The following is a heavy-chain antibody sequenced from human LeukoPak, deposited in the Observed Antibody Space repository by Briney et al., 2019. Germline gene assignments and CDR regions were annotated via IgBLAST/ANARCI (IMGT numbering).Heavy chain of an antibody. CDR1: GGSFSGYY. Sequence: PSETLSLTCAVYGGSFSGYYWSWIRQPPGKGLEWIGEINHSGSTNYNPSLKSRVTISVDTSKNQFSLKLSSVTAADTAVYYCARPLWFGSSEGGYYYMDVCGKGTTVTVSS. CDR3: ARPLWFGSSEGGYYYMDV. D-gene: IGHD3-10*01. J-gene: IGHJ6*03. V-gene: IGHV4-34*01. CDR2: INHSGST.